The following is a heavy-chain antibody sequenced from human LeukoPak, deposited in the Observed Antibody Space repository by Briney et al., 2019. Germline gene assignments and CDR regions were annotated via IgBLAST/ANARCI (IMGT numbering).Heavy chain of an antibody. J-gene: IGHJ4*02. V-gene: IGHV3-30*03. Sequence: GGSLRLSCAASGFTFSSYGMHWVRQAPGKGLEWVAFISYDGSNKYYAGSVKGRFTISRDKSKNTLYLQMNSLRAEDTAVYYCARDEGVWGSYRPFDYWGQGTLVTVSS. D-gene: IGHD3-16*02. CDR3: ARDEGVWGSYRPFDY. CDR1: GFTFSSYG. CDR2: ISYDGSNK.